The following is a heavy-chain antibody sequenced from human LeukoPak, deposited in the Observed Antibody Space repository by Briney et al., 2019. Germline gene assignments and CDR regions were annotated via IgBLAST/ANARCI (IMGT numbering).Heavy chain of an antibody. CDR2: ISSGSTYK. CDR3: TRGPTLIGVAGTWPLDY. J-gene: IGHJ4*02. D-gene: IGHD6-19*01. CDR1: GFISSDYS. Sequence: GGSLRLSCAASGFISSDYSMHWVRQAPGKGLEWVSSISSGSTYKYSADSVKGRFTISRDNAKNSLYLQMNSLRAEDSAVYYCTRGPTLIGVAGTWPLDYWGQGTLVTVSS. V-gene: IGHV3-21*06.